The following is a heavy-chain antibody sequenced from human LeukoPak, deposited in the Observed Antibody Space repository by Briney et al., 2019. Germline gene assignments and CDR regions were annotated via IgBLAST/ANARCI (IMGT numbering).Heavy chain of an antibody. CDR3: ASESHYYPYPNGDTAMEN. CDR1: GYTFTSYA. Sequence: ASVNVSCKASGYTFTSYAMHWVRQAPGQRLEWMGWINAGNGNTKYSQKFQGRVTITRDTSASTAYMELSSLRSEDTAVYYCASESHYYPYPNGDTAMENWGQGTLVTVSS. D-gene: IGHD5-18*01. J-gene: IGHJ4*02. CDR2: INAGNGNT. V-gene: IGHV1-3*01.